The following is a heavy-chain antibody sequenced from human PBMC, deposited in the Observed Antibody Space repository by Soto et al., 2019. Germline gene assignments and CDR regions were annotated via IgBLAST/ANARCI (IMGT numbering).Heavy chain of an antibody. CDR3: ARDGILTGYRGYFDY. J-gene: IGHJ4*02. Sequence: SETLSLTCAVYGGSFSGYYWSWIRQPPGKGLEWIGEINHSGSTNYNPSLKSRVTISVDTSKNQFPLKLSSVTAADTAVYYCARDGILTGYRGYFDYWGQGTLVTVSS. CDR2: INHSGST. V-gene: IGHV4-34*01. D-gene: IGHD3-9*01. CDR1: GGSFSGYY.